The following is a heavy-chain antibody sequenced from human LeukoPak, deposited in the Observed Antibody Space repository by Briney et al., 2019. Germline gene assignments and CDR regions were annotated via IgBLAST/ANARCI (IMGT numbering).Heavy chain of an antibody. Sequence: GGSLRLSCAASGFTFNSYWMSWVRQAPGKGLEWVANIKQDETEKYYVESVKGRFTISRDNAKNSLYLQMNSLRAEDTAVYYCAKLRGYSGYDVMDYWGQGTLVTVSS. D-gene: IGHD5-12*01. CDR1: GFTFNSYW. CDR2: IKQDETEK. J-gene: IGHJ4*02. CDR3: AKLRGYSGYDVMDY. V-gene: IGHV3-7*01.